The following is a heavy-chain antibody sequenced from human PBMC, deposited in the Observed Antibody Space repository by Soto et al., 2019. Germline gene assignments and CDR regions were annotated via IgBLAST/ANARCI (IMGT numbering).Heavy chain of an antibody. CDR2: VYYNGCS. D-gene: IGHD3-10*01. V-gene: IGHV4-59*08. CDR3: VRQGIGNLHGLVDV. J-gene: IGHJ6*02. Sequence: QVQLQESGPGLVKPSETLSLTCTVSGGSIDGYNCAWIRQPPGKSLEWVGYVYYNGCSRYNPSLESRVTLSMDTSKSQFSLQLRSVTAADTAVYYCVRQGIGNLHGLVDVWGRGTTVTVSS. CDR1: GGSIDGYN.